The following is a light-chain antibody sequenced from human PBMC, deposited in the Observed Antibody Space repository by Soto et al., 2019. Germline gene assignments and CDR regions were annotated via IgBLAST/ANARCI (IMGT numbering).Light chain of an antibody. J-gene: IGKJ1*01. V-gene: IGKV3-15*01. CDR2: GAS. CDR1: QSVSSY. Sequence: EIMMTQSPATLSVSPGERATLSCRASQSVSSYLAWYQQKPGQAPRLLIYGASTRATGIPVRFSGSGSGTEFTLTISSLQSEDFALYYCQQYHNWPTFCQGTKVEIK. CDR3: QQYHNWPT.